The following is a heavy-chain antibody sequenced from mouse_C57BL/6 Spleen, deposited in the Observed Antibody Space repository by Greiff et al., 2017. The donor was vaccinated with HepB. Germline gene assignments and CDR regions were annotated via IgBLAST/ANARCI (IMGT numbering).Heavy chain of an antibody. CDR1: GFTFSSYA. D-gene: IGHD1-1*01. J-gene: IGHJ4*01. CDR3: ARDDNYYGSSLIYAMDY. CDR2: ISDGGSYT. V-gene: IGHV5-4*01. Sequence: EVQGVESGGGLVKPGGSLKLSCAASGFTFSSYAMSWVRQTPEKRLEWVATISDGGSYTYYPDNVKGRFTISRDNAKNNLYLQMSHLKSEDTAMYYCARDDNYYGSSLIYAMDYWGQGTSVTVSS.